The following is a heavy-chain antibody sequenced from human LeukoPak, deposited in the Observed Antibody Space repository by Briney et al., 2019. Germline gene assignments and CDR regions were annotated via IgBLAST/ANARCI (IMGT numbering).Heavy chain of an antibody. CDR2: IRHDGSDK. Sequence: GGSLRLSCVASGFIFSSNGFHWVRQAPGKGLEWVAFIRHDGSDKYYVDSVKGRFTISRDDSKNTIYLQMNSLRAEDTALYYCARSRGDWFDPWGQGTLVTVSS. D-gene: IGHD1-26*01. V-gene: IGHV3-30*02. CDR3: ARSRGDWFDP. CDR1: GFIFSSNG. J-gene: IGHJ5*01.